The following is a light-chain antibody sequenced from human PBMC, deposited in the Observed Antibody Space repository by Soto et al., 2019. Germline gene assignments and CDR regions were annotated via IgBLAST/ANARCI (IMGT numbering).Light chain of an antibody. V-gene: IGKV1-39*01. Sequence: IQMTQSPSSLSASVGDRVTITCRASQSISSYLNWYQQKPGKAPKLLIYAASSLQSGVPSRFSGSGSGTDFTLTISSLQPEDFATYYCQQSYSFLTFGGGTKVEIK. J-gene: IGKJ4*01. CDR3: QQSYSFLT. CDR1: QSISSY. CDR2: AAS.